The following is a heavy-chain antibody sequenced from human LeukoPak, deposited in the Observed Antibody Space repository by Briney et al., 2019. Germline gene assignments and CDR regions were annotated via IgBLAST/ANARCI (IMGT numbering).Heavy chain of an antibody. V-gene: IGHV1-8*01. Sequence: GASVKVPCKASGYTFTSYDINWVRQATGQGLEWMGWMNPNSGNTGYAQKFQGRVTMTRNTSISTAYMELSSLRSEDTAVYYCARASYLWRWFDPWGQGTLVTVSS. CDR2: MNPNSGNT. J-gene: IGHJ5*02. CDR3: ARASYLWRWFDP. CDR1: GYTFTSYD. D-gene: IGHD2-21*01.